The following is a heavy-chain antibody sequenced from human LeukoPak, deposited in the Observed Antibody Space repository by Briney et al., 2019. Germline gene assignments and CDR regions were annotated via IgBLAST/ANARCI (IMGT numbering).Heavy chain of an antibody. D-gene: IGHD6-19*01. Sequence: PGGSLRLSCAASGFTFSSYWMSWVRQAPGKGLEWVANIKRDGSEKCYVDSVKGRFTISRDNAKNSLYLQMNSLRAEDTAVYYCAIYSSGWSPLVFWGQGTTVTVSS. J-gene: IGHJ6*02. V-gene: IGHV3-7*01. CDR1: GFTFSSYW. CDR3: AIYSSGWSPLVF. CDR2: IKRDGSEK.